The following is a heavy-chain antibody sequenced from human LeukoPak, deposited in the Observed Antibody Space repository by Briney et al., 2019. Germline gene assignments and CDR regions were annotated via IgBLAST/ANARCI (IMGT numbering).Heavy chain of an antibody. D-gene: IGHD3-22*01. CDR3: ARVAPASYDSSGYYYPGY. J-gene: IGHJ4*02. CDR1: EFTFSSYA. CDR2: ISYDGSNK. V-gene: IGHV3-30-3*01. Sequence: GGSLRLSCAASEFTFSSYAMSWVRRAPGKGLEWVAVISYDGSNKYYADSVKGRFTISRDNSKNTLYLQMNSLRAEDTAVYYCARVAPASYDSSGYYYPGYWGQGTLVTVSS.